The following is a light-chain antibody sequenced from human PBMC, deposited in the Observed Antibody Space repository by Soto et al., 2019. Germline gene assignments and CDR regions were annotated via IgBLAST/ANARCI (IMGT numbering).Light chain of an antibody. CDR1: QSVSSY. CDR2: EAS. J-gene: IGKJ4*01. V-gene: IGKV3-11*01. Sequence: EIVLTQSPATLSLSPVERATLSCRASQSVSSYLAWYQQKPGQAPRLLIYEASNRATGIPARFSGSGSGTDFTLTISSLEPEDFAVYYCQQRTDWVTFGGATKVEIK. CDR3: QQRTDWVT.